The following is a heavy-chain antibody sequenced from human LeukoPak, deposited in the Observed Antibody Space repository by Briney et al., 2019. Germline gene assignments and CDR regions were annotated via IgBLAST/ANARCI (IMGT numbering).Heavy chain of an antibody. D-gene: IGHD6-13*01. CDR1: GFTFSTYT. CDR2: ISSRSSSI. J-gene: IGHJ5*02. V-gene: IGHV3-21*01. CDR3: ARGHSEGYFDWFDP. Sequence: GGSLRLSCAASGFTFSTYTMNWVRQASGKGLECVSSISSRSSSIYYAASVKGRFTISRDNAKNSLYLQMNSLRAEDTAVYYCARGHSEGYFDWFDPWGQGTLVTVSS.